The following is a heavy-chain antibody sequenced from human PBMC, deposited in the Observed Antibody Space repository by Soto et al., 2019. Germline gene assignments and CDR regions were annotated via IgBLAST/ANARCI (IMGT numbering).Heavy chain of an antibody. J-gene: IGHJ3*01. CDR1: GFTFTNYG. CDR2: ISYDGSNK. CDR3: AKDLGSGSYLFDAFDV. V-gene: IGHV3-30*18. Sequence: VGSLRLSCAASGFTFTNYGIHWVRQAPGKGLEWVTVISYDGSNKYYADSVKGRFTISRDNSKNTLYLQMNSLRPEDTAVYYCAKDLGSGSYLFDAFDVWGQGTMVTVSS. D-gene: IGHD1-26*01.